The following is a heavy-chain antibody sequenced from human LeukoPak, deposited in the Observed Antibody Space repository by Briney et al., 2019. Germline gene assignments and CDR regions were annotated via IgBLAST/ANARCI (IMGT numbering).Heavy chain of an antibody. CDR3: VKIHSSSWSEMGD. D-gene: IGHD6-13*01. J-gene: IGHJ4*02. Sequence: GGSLRLSCAASGFIFDDYAMHWVRQAPGKGLEWVSLITGDGVNTYYADSVKGRFTISRDNSKNSLYLQMNSLRAEDTAFYYCVKIHSSSWSEMGDWGQGTLVTVSS. CDR2: ITGDGVNT. V-gene: IGHV3-43D*03. CDR1: GFIFDDYA.